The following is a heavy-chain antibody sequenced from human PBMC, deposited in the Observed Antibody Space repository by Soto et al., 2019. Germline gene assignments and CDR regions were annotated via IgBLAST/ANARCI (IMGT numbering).Heavy chain of an antibody. Sequence: EVQLVESGGGLVQPGGSLRLSCAASGFSFSMYWMSWVRQAPGKGLEWVANIKEDGSQKYYVDSVKGRFTISRDNAKNSLYLQMNSLRAEDTAVYYCARHQVGYQVTDYWGQGNLVTVSS. D-gene: IGHD1-26*01. V-gene: IGHV3-7*01. CDR3: ARHQVGYQVTDY. J-gene: IGHJ4*02. CDR1: GFSFSMYW. CDR2: IKEDGSQK.